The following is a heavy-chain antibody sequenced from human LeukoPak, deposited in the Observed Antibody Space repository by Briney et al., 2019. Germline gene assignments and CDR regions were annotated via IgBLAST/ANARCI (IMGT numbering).Heavy chain of an antibody. D-gene: IGHD3-22*01. Sequence: PGKSLRLSCAASGFTFSSYAIHWVRQAPGKALEWVAVISYDGINQYYADSVKGRFTISRDNAKNSLYLQMNSLRAEDTAVYYCARGSTYYDSSGQVPFDYWGQGTLVTVSS. V-gene: IGHV3-30*04. CDR1: GFTFSSYA. CDR3: ARGSTYYDSSGQVPFDY. J-gene: IGHJ4*02. CDR2: ISYDGINQ.